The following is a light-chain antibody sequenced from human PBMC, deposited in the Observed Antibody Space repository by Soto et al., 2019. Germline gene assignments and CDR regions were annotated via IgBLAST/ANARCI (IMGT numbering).Light chain of an antibody. V-gene: IGKV1-9*01. Sequence: IQLTQSPSSLSASLGDRVTITCRASQDISSYLACYQQKPGRAPKLLIYAASTLQTGVPSGFSGSGSGTEFTLTISSLQPDDSATYYCQQLTTYPLTFGGGTKVDIK. CDR2: AAS. CDR3: QQLTTYPLT. CDR1: QDISSY. J-gene: IGKJ4*01.